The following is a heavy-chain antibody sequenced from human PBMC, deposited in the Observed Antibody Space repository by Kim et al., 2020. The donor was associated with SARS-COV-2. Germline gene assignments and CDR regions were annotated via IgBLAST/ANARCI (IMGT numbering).Heavy chain of an antibody. J-gene: IGHJ5*01. Sequence: ASVKVSCKVSGYTLTELSMNWVRQAPGKGLEWMGGFDPEDGETIYAQKFQGRVTMTADTSTDTAYMELSSLRSEDTAVYYCATSCSSTICHWFDSWVQGT. CDR1: GYTLTELS. CDR3: ATSCSSTICHWFDS. D-gene: IGHD2-2*01. CDR2: FDPEDGET. V-gene: IGHV1-24*01.